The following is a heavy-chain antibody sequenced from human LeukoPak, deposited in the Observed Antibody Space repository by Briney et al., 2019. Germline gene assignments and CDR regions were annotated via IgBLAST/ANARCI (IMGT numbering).Heavy chain of an antibody. CDR1: GFTFSSYS. Sequence: GGSLRLSCAASGFTFSSYSMNWVRQAPGKGLEWVSSISSSSSYIYYADSVKGRFTISRDNARNSLYLQMNSLTVEDTAVYYCARDMGWQQFDQWGQGTLVTVSS. CDR3: ARDMGWQQFDQ. J-gene: IGHJ4*02. V-gene: IGHV3-21*01. CDR2: ISSSSSYI. D-gene: IGHD5-24*01.